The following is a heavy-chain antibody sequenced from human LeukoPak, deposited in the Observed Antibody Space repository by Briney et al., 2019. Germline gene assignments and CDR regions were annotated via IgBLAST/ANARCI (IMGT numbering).Heavy chain of an antibody. V-gene: IGHV3-15*01. Sequence: GGSLRLSCATSGMSFSGAWMSWVRQAPGKGLEWVGRIKSKRDGETTDYAAPVKGRFTLSRDDSKNTLYLQMDSLETEDTAVYYCVKCGYYYGYYFDYWGQGALVAVSS. D-gene: IGHD5-18*01. CDR3: VKCGYYYGYYFDY. J-gene: IGHJ4*02. CDR2: IKSKRDGETT. CDR1: GMSFSGAW.